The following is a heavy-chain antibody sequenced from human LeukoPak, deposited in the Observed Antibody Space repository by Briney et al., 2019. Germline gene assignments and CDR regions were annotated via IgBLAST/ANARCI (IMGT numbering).Heavy chain of an antibody. CDR1: GFTVSSYY. CDR2: IYSGGTT. J-gene: IGHJ4*02. V-gene: IGHV3-53*01. CDR3: ARNIIGDY. Sequence: PGGSLRLSCVASGFTVSSYYVSWVRQAPGKGLEWVSVIYSGGTTYYADSVEGRFTISRDNSKNTLYLQMNSLRAEDTAVYYCARNIIGDYWGQGTLVTVSS.